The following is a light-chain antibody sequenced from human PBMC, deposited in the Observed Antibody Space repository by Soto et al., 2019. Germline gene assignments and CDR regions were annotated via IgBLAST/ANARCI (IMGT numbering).Light chain of an antibody. Sequence: QSALTQPPSASGSPGQSVTISCTGTSSDIGTHGYVSWYQQNPGKAPKLMLYEVTQRPSGVPDRFSGSKSGNTASLTVSGLQAEDEDNYYCSSSAGGNNWVFGRGTKVTVL. J-gene: IGLJ6*01. CDR3: SSSAGGNNWV. V-gene: IGLV2-8*01. CDR2: EVT. CDR1: SSDIGTHGY.